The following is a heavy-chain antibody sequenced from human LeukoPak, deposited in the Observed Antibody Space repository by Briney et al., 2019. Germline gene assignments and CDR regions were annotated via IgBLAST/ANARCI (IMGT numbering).Heavy chain of an antibody. CDR1: GYSISSGYY. Sequence: PSETLSLTCAVSGYSISSGYYWGWIRPPLGKGLEWIGSIYHSGSTYYNPSLKSRVTISVDTSKNQFSLKLSSVTAADTAVYYCARLVRRIAVDIDYWGQGTLVTVSS. CDR3: ARLVRRIAVDIDY. D-gene: IGHD6-19*01. V-gene: IGHV4-38-2*01. CDR2: IYHSGST. J-gene: IGHJ4*02.